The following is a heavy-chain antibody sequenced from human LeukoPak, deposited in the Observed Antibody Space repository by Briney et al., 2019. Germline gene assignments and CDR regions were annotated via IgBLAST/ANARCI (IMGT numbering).Heavy chain of an antibody. J-gene: IGHJ4*02. D-gene: IGHD3-10*01. CDR2: ISASSSGI. CDR1: GFTLSLYG. CDR3: XRDPSXVRLPFGS. Sequence: GGSLRLSCAVSGFTLSLYGMNWVRQAPGKGLEWISHISASSSGIFYADSVKGRFITSRDNTRSSLYLQMNSLRAEDTAGYYCXRDPSXVRLPFGSWGQGTLVTVSS. V-gene: IGHV3-48*01.